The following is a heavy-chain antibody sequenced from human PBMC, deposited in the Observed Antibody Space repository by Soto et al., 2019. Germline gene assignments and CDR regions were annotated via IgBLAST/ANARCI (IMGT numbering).Heavy chain of an antibody. CDR3: AKDQQGAPFAY. CDR2: ISYDGSNK. J-gene: IGHJ4*02. CDR1: GFTFSSYG. Sequence: GGSLRLSCAASGFTFSSYGMHWVRQAPGKGLGWVAVISYDGSNKYYADSVKGRFTISRDNSKNTLYLQMNSLRAEDTAVYYCAKDQQGAPFAYWGQGTLVTVSS. D-gene: IGHD1-26*01. V-gene: IGHV3-30*18.